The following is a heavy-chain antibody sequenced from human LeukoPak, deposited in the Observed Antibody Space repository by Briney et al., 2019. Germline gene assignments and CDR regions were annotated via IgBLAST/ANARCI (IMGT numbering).Heavy chain of an antibody. CDR3: AKDRAIWGSATSADY. J-gene: IGHJ4*02. CDR1: GFTFSSYA. Sequence: GGSLRLSCAASGFTFSSYAMSWVRQAPGKGLQWVAAIISSGDTSYADSVKGRFTISRDNYKNTLYLQRPSLRAEDTAVYYCAKDRAIWGSATSADYWGQGTLVTVSS. CDR2: IISSGDT. V-gene: IGHV3-23*01. D-gene: IGHD7-27*01.